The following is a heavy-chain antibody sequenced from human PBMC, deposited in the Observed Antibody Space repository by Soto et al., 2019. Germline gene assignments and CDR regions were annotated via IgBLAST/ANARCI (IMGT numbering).Heavy chain of an antibody. CDR1: GYSFTSYC. J-gene: IGHJ4*02. CDR3: ARPDSMTTPYYFDY. CDR2: IYPGDSDT. Sequence: GESLKISCNGSGYSFTSYCIGWVLQMPGKGLEWMGIIYPGDSDTRYSPSFQGQVTISADKSISTAYLQWSSLKVSDTAMYYCARPDSMTTPYYFDYWGQGTLVTVSS. V-gene: IGHV5-51*01. D-gene: IGHD4-17*01.